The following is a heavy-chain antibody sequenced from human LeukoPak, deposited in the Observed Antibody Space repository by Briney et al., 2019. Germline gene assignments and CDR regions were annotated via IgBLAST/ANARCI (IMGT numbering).Heavy chain of an antibody. V-gene: IGHV3-23*01. Sequence: GGSLRLSCAASGFPFSSYAMSWVRPAPGKGLEWVSAISGSGGSTYYADSVKGRFTISRDNSKNTLYLQMNSLRAEDTAVYYCAGPGLRSEFDYWGQGTLVTVSS. J-gene: IGHJ4*02. D-gene: IGHD3-10*02. CDR3: AGPGLRSEFDY. CDR1: GFPFSSYA. CDR2: ISGSGGST.